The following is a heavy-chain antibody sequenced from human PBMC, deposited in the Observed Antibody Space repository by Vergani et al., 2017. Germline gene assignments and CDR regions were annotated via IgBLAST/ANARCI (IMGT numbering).Heavy chain of an antibody. CDR1: GFTLSDHV. CDR2: ISGNGGNT. J-gene: IGHJ6*02. D-gene: IGHD2-21*01. Sequence: EVQLVESGGGLVQPGGSLRLSCAASGFTLSDHVMDWVRQGPGKGLQWVSAISGNGGNTFYTDSVKGRFTISRDNSKDTLYLQMNSLRVEDTAIYYCAKALDPXCKGGNCYSYYYGLDLWGQGTTVTVSS. V-gene: IGHV3-23*04. CDR3: AKALDPXCKGGNCYSYYYGLDL.